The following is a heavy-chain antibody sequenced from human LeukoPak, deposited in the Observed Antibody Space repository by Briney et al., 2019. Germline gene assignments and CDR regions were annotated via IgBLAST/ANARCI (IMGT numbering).Heavy chain of an antibody. Sequence: SQPLSLTCTVPGGSISSGSYYWSWIRQPAGKGLEWIGRIYTSGSTNYNPSLKSRVTISVDTSKHQFSLKLRSVTAAATAVYFFASGLRYFDLYYGGQGTLVTVSS. J-gene: IGHJ4*02. CDR3: ASGLRYFDLYY. V-gene: IGHV4-61*02. D-gene: IGHD3-9*01. CDR2: IYTSGST. CDR1: GGSISSGSYY.